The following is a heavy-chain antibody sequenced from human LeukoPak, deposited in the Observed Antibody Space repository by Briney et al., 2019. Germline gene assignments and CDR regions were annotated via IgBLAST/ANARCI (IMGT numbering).Heavy chain of an antibody. J-gene: IGHJ3*02. D-gene: IGHD3-22*01. Sequence: PSETLSLTCTVSGGSISSYYWNWIRQPPGKGLEWIGYIYYSGSTNYNPSLKSRVTISVDTSKNQFSLKLSPVTAADTAVYYCARIWAGYYDSRGAFDIWGQGTMVTVSS. CDR2: IYYSGST. V-gene: IGHV4-59*01. CDR1: GGSISSYY. CDR3: ARIWAGYYDSRGAFDI.